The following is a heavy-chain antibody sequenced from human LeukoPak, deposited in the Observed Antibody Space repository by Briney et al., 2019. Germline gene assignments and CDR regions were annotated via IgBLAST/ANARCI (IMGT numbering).Heavy chain of an antibody. J-gene: IGHJ4*02. CDR1: GGTFSSYA. V-gene: IGHV1-69*05. D-gene: IGHD1-26*01. Sequence: SVKVSCKASGGTFSSYAISWVRQAPGQGLEWMGGIIPIFGTANYAQKFQGRVTITTDESTSTAYMELSSLRSEDTAVYYCARVRDSGSYYGSFDYWGQGTLVTVSS. CDR2: IIPIFGTA. CDR3: ARVRDSGSYYGSFDY.